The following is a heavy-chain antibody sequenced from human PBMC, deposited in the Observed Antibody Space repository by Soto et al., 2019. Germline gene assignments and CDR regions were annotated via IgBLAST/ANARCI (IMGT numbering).Heavy chain of an antibody. Sequence: QVQLQESGPGLVKPSETLSLTCTVSGGSVSSDTYYWSWIRQSPGKGLEWIGYIYDSGSTNYNPSLKSRVTISVDKSKNHCSLNLTSVTAADTAVYYCARDRGEVRWYARLDYWGQGTLVTVSS. CDR3: ARDRGEVRWYARLDY. D-gene: IGHD2-15*01. CDR1: GGSVSSDTYY. J-gene: IGHJ4*02. CDR2: IYDSGST. V-gene: IGHV4-61*03.